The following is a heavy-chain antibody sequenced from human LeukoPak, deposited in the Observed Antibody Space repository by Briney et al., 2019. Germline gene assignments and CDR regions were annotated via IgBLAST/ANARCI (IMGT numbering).Heavy chain of an antibody. V-gene: IGHV4-4*02. CDR1: GGSISSSNW. CDR2: IYHSGST. Sequence: SETLSLTCAVSGGSISSSNWWSWVRQPPGKGLEWIGEIYHSGSTNYNPSLKSRVTISVDKSKNQFSLKLSSVTAADTAVYYCARDREMATIWPYFDYWGQGTLVTVSS. J-gene: IGHJ4*02. CDR3: ARDREMATIWPYFDY. D-gene: IGHD5-24*01.